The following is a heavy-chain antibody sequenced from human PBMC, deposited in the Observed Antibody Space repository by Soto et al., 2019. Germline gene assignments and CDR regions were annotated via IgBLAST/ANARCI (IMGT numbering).Heavy chain of an antibody. CDR3: ARGGLXDYDSSGYYFGPLDY. Sequence: QVQLVQSGAEVKKPGASVKVSCKASGYTFTNYGISWVRQAPGQGLEWMGWISAYNGNTNYAQKLQGRVTMTTDTSTSTAYMELRSLRSDDTAVYYCARGGLXDYDSSGYYFGPLDYWGQGTLVTVSS. CDR2: ISAYNGNT. V-gene: IGHV1-18*01. D-gene: IGHD3-22*01. CDR1: GYTFTNYG. J-gene: IGHJ4*02.